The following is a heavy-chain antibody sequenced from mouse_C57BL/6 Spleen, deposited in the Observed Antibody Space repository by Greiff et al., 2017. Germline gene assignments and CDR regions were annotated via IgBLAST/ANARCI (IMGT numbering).Heavy chain of an antibody. V-gene: IGHV5-16*01. CDR3: ARAPYDYDGYYFDY. CDR1: GFTFSDYY. Sequence: EVMLVASEGGLVQPGSSMKLSCTASGFTFSDYYMAWVRQVPEKGLEWVANINYDGSSTYYLDSLKSRFIISRDNAKNILYLQMSSLKSEDTATYYCARAPYDYDGYYFDYWGQGTTLTVSS. D-gene: IGHD2-4*01. CDR2: INYDGSST. J-gene: IGHJ2*01.